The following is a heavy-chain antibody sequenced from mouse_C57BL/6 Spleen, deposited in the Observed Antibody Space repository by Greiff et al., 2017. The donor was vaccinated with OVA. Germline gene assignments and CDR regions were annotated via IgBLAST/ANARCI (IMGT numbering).Heavy chain of an antibody. CDR2: IWAGGST. Sequence: VKLMESGPGLVAPSQSLSITCTASGFSFTSYGVHWVRQPPGKGLEWLGVIWAGGSTNYYSALMSRLSISKDNSKSQVFLKMNSLQTDDTAMDYCDRDQYDYYFDDWGQGTTLTVSS. J-gene: IGHJ2*01. D-gene: IGHD2-4*01. V-gene: IGHV2-9*02. CDR1: GFSFTSYG. CDR3: DRDQYDYYFDD.